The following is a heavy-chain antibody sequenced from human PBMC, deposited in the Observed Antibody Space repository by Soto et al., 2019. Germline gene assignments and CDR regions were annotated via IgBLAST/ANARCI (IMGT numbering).Heavy chain of an antibody. CDR3: ARERYYGMDV. V-gene: IGHV4-59*01. Sequence: SETLSLTCTVSGGSISSYYWSWIRQPPGKGLEWIGNIYYSGSTNYNPSLKSRVTISVDTSKNQFSLRLSSVTAADTAVYYCARERYYGMDVWGQGTTVTVSS. CDR2: IYYSGST. CDR1: GGSISSYY. J-gene: IGHJ6*02.